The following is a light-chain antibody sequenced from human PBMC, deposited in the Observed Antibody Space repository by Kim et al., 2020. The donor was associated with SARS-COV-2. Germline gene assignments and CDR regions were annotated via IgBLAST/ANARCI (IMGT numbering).Light chain of an antibody. J-gene: IGKJ2*01. Sequence: CASVGDRVNITCRASQGISNYLAWYQQKPGKVPKLLIYAASTLQSGVPSRFSGSGSGTDFTLTISSLQPEDVATYYCQKYNSAPRTFGQGTKLEI. V-gene: IGKV1-27*01. CDR3: QKYNSAPRT. CDR2: AAS. CDR1: QGISNY.